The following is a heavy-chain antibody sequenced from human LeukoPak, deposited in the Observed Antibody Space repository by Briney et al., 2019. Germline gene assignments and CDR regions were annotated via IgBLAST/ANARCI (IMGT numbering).Heavy chain of an antibody. D-gene: IGHD6-19*01. CDR1: GYTFTSYG. Sequence: ASVKVSCKASGYTFTSYGISWVRQAPGQGLEWMGWISAYNGDTNYAQKLQGRVTMTTDTSTSTAYMELRGLRSDDTAVYYCARDRVVAVAGTNDYWGQGTLVTVSS. CDR3: ARDRVVAVAGTNDY. CDR2: ISAYNGDT. V-gene: IGHV1-18*01. J-gene: IGHJ4*02.